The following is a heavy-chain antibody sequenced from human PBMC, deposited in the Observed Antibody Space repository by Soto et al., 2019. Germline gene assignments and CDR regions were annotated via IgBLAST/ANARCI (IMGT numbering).Heavy chain of an antibody. D-gene: IGHD6-13*01. CDR1: GYTYTTYG. CDR3: ARALPYSSSGDS. V-gene: IGHV1-18*01. Sequence: ASVTVSCQASGYTYTTYGSSWVRQAPGQGLEWMGWISASNGNTYYGQKFQGRVTMTTDSFTSTAYMELSSLTSDDTAVYYCARALPYSSSGDSWGRGTLVTVSS. J-gene: IGHJ4*02. CDR2: ISASNGNT.